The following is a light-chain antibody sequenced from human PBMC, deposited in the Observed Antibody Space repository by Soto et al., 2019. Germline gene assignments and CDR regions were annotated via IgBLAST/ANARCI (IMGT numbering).Light chain of an antibody. CDR1: SSDVGGYNY. CDR2: DVS. CDR3: CSYAGSPRYV. J-gene: IGLJ1*01. V-gene: IGLV2-11*01. Sequence: QSALTQPRSVSGSPGQSVTISCTGTSSDVGGYNYVSWYQQHPGKAPKVMIYDVSERPSVVPDRFSGAKSGNTASLTISGLKAEYEADYYCCSYAGSPRYVFGPGPKVTVL.